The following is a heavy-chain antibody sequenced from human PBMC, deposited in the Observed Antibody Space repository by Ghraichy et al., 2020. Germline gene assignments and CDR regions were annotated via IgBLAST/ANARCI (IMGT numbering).Heavy chain of an antibody. J-gene: IGHJ3*01. CDR2: IGGSGRPS. V-gene: IGHV3-23*01. Sequence: GESLNISCAASGFTFTLFSMSWVRQSPGKGLEWVSSIGGSGRPSFHADSVNGRFTISRDNSKNTLYLQMNSLRFDDTAIYYCAKQKGRGPAFDVWGPGTMVTVSS. CDR3: AKQKGRGPAFDV. D-gene: IGHD3/OR15-3a*01. CDR1: GFTFTLFS.